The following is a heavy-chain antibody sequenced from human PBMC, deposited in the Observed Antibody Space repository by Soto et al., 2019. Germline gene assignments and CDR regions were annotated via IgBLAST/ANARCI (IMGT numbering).Heavy chain of an antibody. J-gene: IGHJ4*02. D-gene: IGHD3-16*02. CDR1: GYAFTSYG. V-gene: IGHV1-18*01. CDR2: ISGYNGDT. CDR3: AREGSYHDFDY. Sequence: GASVKVSCKASGYAFTSYGISWVRQAPGQGLAWMGWISGYNGDTNYAQKFQGRVTLTTDTSTSTAYLEVMTLRADDTAVYYCAREGSYHDFDYLGLGTLVTVSS.